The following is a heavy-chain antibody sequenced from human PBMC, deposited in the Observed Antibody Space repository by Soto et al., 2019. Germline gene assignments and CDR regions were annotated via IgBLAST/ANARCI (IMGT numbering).Heavy chain of an antibody. J-gene: IGHJ6*02. D-gene: IGHD5-12*01. CDR3: ARDYYRFNSGYGFSMDV. CDR2: ISYDGSNK. Sequence: QVQLVESGGGVVQPGRSLRLSCAASGFTFSSYAMHWVRQAPGKGLEWVAVISYDGSNKYYADSVKGRLTISRDNSKNALYLKMNGLRAEDTAVYYCARDYYRFNSGYGFSMDVWGQGTTVTVSS. CDR1: GFTFSSYA. V-gene: IGHV3-30-3*01.